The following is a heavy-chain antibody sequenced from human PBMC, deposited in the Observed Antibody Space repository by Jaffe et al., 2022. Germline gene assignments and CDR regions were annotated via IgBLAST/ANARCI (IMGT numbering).Heavy chain of an antibody. D-gene: IGHD6-19*01. Sequence: QVQLQESGPGLVKPSQTLSLTCTVSGGSISSGSYYWSWIRQPAGKGLEWIGRIYTSGSTNYNPSLKSRVTISVDTSKNQFSLKLSSVTAADTAVYYCARASLGPGSSGWYRQEVYWYFDLWGRGTLVTVSS. V-gene: IGHV4-61*02. J-gene: IGHJ2*01. CDR2: IYTSGST. CDR3: ARASLGPGSSGWYRQEVYWYFDL. CDR1: GGSISSGSYY.